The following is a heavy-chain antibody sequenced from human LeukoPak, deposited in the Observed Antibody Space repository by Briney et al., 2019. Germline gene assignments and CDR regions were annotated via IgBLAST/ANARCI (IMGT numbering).Heavy chain of an antibody. Sequence: ASVKVSCKASGYTFTGYYMHWVRQAPGQGLEWMGWINPNSGGTNYAQKFQGRVTMTRDTSISTAYMGLSGLRSDDTAVYYCARDREMATITGWYFDLWGRGTLVTVSS. CDR3: ARDREMATITGWYFDL. CDR1: GYTFTGYY. J-gene: IGHJ2*01. V-gene: IGHV1-2*02. D-gene: IGHD5-24*01. CDR2: INPNSGGT.